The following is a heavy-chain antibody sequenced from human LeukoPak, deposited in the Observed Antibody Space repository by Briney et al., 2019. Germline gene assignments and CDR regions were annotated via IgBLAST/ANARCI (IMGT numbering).Heavy chain of an antibody. J-gene: IGHJ4*02. V-gene: IGHV1-2*02. CDR3: ASTLTVVGTLDY. CDR1: GYTFTGYY. Sequence: ASVKVSCKASGYTFTGYYIHWVRQAPGQGLEWMGWINPNSGGRKYAQKFQGRVTMTRDTDMSTVYMELSRLTSDDTAVYYCASTLTVVGTLDYWGQGTLVPVSS. D-gene: IGHD6-19*01. CDR2: INPNSGGR.